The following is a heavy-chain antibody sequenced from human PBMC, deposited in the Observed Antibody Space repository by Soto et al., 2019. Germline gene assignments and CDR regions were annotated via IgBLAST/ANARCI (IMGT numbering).Heavy chain of an antibody. Sequence: GGSLRLSCAASGFTFSSYGMHWVRQAPGKGLEWVAVISYDGSNKYYADSVKGRFTISRDNSKNTLYLQMNSLRAEDTAVYYCARGGYAIFGVVKPYYGMDVWGQGTTVT. D-gene: IGHD3-3*01. CDR1: GFTFSSYG. CDR3: ARGGYAIFGVVKPYYGMDV. CDR2: ISYDGSNK. V-gene: IGHV3-30*03. J-gene: IGHJ6*02.